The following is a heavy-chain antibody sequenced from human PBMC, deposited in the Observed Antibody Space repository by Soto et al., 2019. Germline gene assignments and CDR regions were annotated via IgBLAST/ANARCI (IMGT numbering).Heavy chain of an antibody. CDR3: ARAGSTVVTPLGWFDP. CDR1: GGSISSYY. J-gene: IGHJ5*02. CDR2: IYYSGST. D-gene: IGHD4-17*01. V-gene: IGHV4-59*01. Sequence: TSETLSLTCTVSGGSISSYYWSWIRQPPGKGLEWIGYIYYSGSTNYNPSLKSRVTISVDTSKNQFSLKLSSVTAADTAVYYCARAGSTVVTPLGWFDPWGQGTLVTVSS.